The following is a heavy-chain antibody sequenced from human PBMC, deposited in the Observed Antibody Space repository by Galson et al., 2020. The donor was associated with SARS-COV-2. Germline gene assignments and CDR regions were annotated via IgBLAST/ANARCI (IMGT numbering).Heavy chain of an antibody. CDR1: GGTFSSYA. CDR2: IIPILGIA. CDR3: ARDRYCSSTSCGGYYYYMDV. V-gene: IGHV1-69*10. D-gene: IGHD2-2*01. Sequence: SVKVSCKASGGTFSSYAISWVRQAPGQGLEWMGGIIPILGIANYAQKFQGRVTITADKSTSTAYMELSSLRSEDTAVYYCARDRYCSSTSCGGYYYYMDVWGKGTTVTVSS. J-gene: IGHJ6*03.